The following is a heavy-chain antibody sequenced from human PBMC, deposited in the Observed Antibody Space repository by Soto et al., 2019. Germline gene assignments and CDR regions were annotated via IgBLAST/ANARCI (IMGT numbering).Heavy chain of an antibody. J-gene: IGHJ6*02. CDR3: ARLGGGARVELNYYYYGMDV. CDR2: IIPIFGTA. V-gene: IGHV1-69*13. Sequence: SVKVSCKASGGTFSSYAISWVRQAPGQGLEWMGGIIPIFGTANYAQKFQGRVTITADESTSTAYMELSSLRSEDTAVYYCARLGGGARVELNYYYYGMDVWGQGTTVTVSS. D-gene: IGHD1-7*01. CDR1: GGTFSSYA.